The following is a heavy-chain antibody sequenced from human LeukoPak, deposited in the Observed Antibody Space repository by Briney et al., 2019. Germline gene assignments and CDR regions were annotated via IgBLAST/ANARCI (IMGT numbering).Heavy chain of an antibody. Sequence: SETLSLTCTVSDGSIRSSTDYWGWIRQSPGKGLEWIGSLYFRGITYYNPSLKSRVTISVDTSKNQFSLKLSSVTAADTAVYYCARVIGQWLDQWGFDYWGQGTLVTVSS. CDR3: ARVIGQWLDQWGFDY. CDR1: DGSIRSSTDY. CDR2: LYFRGIT. J-gene: IGHJ4*02. D-gene: IGHD6-19*01. V-gene: IGHV4-39*07.